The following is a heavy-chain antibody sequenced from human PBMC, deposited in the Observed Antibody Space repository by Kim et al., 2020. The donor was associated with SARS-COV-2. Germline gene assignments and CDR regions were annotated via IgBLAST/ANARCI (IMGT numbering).Heavy chain of an antibody. D-gene: IGHD3-9*01. J-gene: IGHJ6*02. CDR2: ISAYNGNT. V-gene: IGHV1-18*01. CDR1: GYTFTSYG. CDR3: ARVWYFDWLLGGYYYYYGMDV. Sequence: ASVKVSCKASGYTFTSYGISWVRQAPGQGLEWMGWISAYNGNTNYAQKLQGRVTMTTDTSTSTAYMELRSLRSDDTAVYYCARVWYFDWLLGGYYYYYGMDVWGQGTTVTVSS.